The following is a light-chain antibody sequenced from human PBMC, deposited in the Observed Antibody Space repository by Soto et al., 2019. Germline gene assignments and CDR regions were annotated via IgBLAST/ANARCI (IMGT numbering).Light chain of an antibody. V-gene: IGKV3-11*01. CDR3: QQRSSWPLT. Sequence: EIVLTQSPATLSLSPGETATLSCRASQSVSSSLAWYQQKPGQTPRLLIYDASNRATGIQARFSGSGSGTDFTLTVSSLEPEDFAVYYCQQRSSWPLTFGGGTKVEIK. CDR1: QSVSSS. J-gene: IGKJ4*01. CDR2: DAS.